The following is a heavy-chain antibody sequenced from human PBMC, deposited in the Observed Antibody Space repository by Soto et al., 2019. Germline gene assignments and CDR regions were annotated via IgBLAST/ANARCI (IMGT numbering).Heavy chain of an antibody. CDR3: ARAGSGSYYSIYYYYGMDV. CDR1: GGSISSYY. J-gene: IGHJ6*02. Sequence: PSETLSLTCTVSGGSISSYYWSWIRQPPGKGLEWIGYIYYSGSTNYNPSLKSRVTISVDTSKNQFSLKLSSVTAADTAVYYCARAGSGSYYSIYYYYGMDVWGQGTTVTVSS. D-gene: IGHD3-10*01. CDR2: IYYSGST. V-gene: IGHV4-59*01.